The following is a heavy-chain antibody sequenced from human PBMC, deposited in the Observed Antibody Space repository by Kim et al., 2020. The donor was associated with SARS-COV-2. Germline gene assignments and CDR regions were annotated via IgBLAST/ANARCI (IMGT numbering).Heavy chain of an antibody. CDR3: ASVTMMAALSY. CDR1: GGSFSGYY. J-gene: IGHJ4*02. Sequence: SETLSLTCAVYGGSFSGYYWSWIRQPPGKGLEWIGEINHSGSTNYNPSLKSRVTISVDTSKNQFSLKLSSVTAADTAVYYCASVTMMAALSYWGQGTLVTVSS. V-gene: IGHV4-34*01. D-gene: IGHD3-22*01. CDR2: INHSGST.